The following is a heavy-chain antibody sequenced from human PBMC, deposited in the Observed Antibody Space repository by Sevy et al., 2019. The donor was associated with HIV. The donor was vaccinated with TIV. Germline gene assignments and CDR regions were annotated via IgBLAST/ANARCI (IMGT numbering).Heavy chain of an antibody. D-gene: IGHD6-19*01. J-gene: IGHJ5*02. V-gene: IGHV3-21*01. CDR1: GFTFSTYS. CDR2: ISSTSSYI. CDR3: ARDYNSGWRKFNLFDP. Sequence: GGSLRLSCAASGFTFSTYSMNWVRQAPGKWLEWVSSISSTSSYIDYAYSVKGRFTISRDNAKNSLYLQMNNLRAEDTAVYYCARDYNSGWRKFNLFDPWGQGTLVTVSS.